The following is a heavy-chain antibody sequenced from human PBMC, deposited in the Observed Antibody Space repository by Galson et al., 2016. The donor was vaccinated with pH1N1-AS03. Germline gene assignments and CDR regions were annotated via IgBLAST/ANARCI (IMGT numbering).Heavy chain of an antibody. CDR3: AKEGYNWNDGPFDRAFDI. V-gene: IGHV3-30*02. J-gene: IGHJ3*02. CDR2: IRDDGGDK. CDR1: GFTFSGYY. D-gene: IGHD1-20*01. Sequence: SLRLSCAASLASGFTFSGYYMHWVRQAPGKGLEWVAFIRDDGGDKYYAESVKGRFTISRDNSTNTLYLQMNSLSAEDTAVYYCAKEGYNWNDGPFDRAFDIWGQRAIVTVSS.